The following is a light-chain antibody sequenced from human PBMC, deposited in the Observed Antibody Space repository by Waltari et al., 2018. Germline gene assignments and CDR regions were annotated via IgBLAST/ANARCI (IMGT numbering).Light chain of an antibody. V-gene: IGKV1-33*01. J-gene: IGKJ3*01. Sequence: DIQRTQSPSSLHASVGDRVTIPCQASKDISNYLNWYQQKPGKAPKLLNYDASNLETGVPSRFSGSGSGTDFTFTISSLQPEDIATYYCQQYDNLFTFGPGTKVDIK. CDR1: KDISNY. CDR3: QQYDNLFT. CDR2: DAS.